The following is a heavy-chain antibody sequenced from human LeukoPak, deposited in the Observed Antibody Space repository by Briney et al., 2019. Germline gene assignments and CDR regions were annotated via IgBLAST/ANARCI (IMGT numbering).Heavy chain of an antibody. D-gene: IGHD1-26*01. J-gene: IGHJ4*02. Sequence: GSLRLSCAASGFTFSDYYMSWIRQPPGKGLEWIGEINHSGSTNYNPSLKSRVTISVDTSKNQFSLKLSSVTAADTAVYYCARGKVGVNYPFDYWGQGTLVTVSS. CDR1: GFTFSDYY. V-gene: IGHV4-34*01. CDR3: ARGKVGVNYPFDY. CDR2: INHSGST.